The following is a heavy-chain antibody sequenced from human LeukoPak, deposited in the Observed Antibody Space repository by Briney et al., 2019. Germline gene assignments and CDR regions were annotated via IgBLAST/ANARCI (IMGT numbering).Heavy chain of an antibody. CDR3: AKDMDDHGDYLFHY. J-gene: IGHJ4*02. Sequence: GGSLRLSCAASGFTFSNYNMNWVRQAPGTGLEWVSSISNSRTYKNYADSVKGRFTISRDNAKNSLYLQMNSLRAEDTAVYYCAKDMDDHGDYLFHYWGQGTVVTVSS. CDR2: ISNSRTYK. V-gene: IGHV3-21*04. D-gene: IGHD4-17*01. CDR1: GFTFSNYN.